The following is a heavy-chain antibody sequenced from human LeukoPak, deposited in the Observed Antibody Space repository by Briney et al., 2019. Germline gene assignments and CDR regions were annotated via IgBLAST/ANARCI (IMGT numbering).Heavy chain of an antibody. V-gene: IGHV1-69*06. CDR3: ATIYSGGYSP. CDR2: IIPIFGTA. CDR1: GGTFSSYA. Sequence: SVKVSCKASGGTFSSYAISWVRQAPGQGLEWMGGIIPIFGTANYAQKFQGRVTMTEDTSTDTAYMELSSLRSEDTAVYYCATIYSGGYSPWGQGTLVTVSS. D-gene: IGHD1-26*01. J-gene: IGHJ5*02.